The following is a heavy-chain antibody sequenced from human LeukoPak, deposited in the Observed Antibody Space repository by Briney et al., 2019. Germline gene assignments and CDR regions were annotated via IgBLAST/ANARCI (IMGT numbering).Heavy chain of an antibody. V-gene: IGHV3-30*18. CDR3: AKAGNYNWNGFDY. D-gene: IGHD1-20*01. CDR2: ISYDGSNK. J-gene: IGHJ4*02. Sequence: PGRSLRLSCAASRFTFSSYGMHWVRQAPGKGLDWVAIISYDGSNKYYAYSVKGRFTISRDNSKNTLYLQMNSLRVEDSAVYYCAKAGNYNWNGFDYWGQGTLVTVSS. CDR1: RFTFSSYG.